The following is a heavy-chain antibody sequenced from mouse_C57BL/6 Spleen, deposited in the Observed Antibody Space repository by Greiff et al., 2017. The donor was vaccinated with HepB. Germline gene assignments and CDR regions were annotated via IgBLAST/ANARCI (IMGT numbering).Heavy chain of an antibody. V-gene: IGHV5-17*01. J-gene: IGHJ4*01. D-gene: IGHD1-1*01. CDR3: ARHYDGSSYAMDY. CDR1: GFTFSDYG. Sequence: DVMLVESGGGLVKPGGSLKLSCAASGFTFSDYGMHWVRQAPEKGLEWVAYISSGSSTIYYADTVKGRFTISRDNAKNTLFLQMTSLRSEDTAMYYCARHYDGSSYAMDYWGQGTSVTVSS. CDR2: ISSGSSTI.